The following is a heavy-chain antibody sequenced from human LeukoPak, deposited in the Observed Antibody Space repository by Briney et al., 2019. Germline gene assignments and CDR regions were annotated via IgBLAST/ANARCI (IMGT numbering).Heavy chain of an antibody. CDR2: INHSGST. V-gene: IGHV4-39*07. D-gene: IGHD6-6*01. J-gene: IGHJ4*02. CDR3: AREAEYSSSHLNY. CDR1: GGSISSGSYY. Sequence: PSQTLSLTCTDSGGSISSGSYYWSWIRQPPGKGLEWIGEINHSGSTNYNPSLKSRVTISVDTSKNQFSLKLSSVTAADTAVYYCAREAEYSSSHLNYWGQGTLVTVSS.